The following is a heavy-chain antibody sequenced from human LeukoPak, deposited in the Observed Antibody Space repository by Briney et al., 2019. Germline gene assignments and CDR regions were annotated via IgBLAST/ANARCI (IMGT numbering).Heavy chain of an antibody. D-gene: IGHD4-17*01. CDR2: ISYDGSNK. V-gene: IGHV3-30-3*01. Sequence: GGSLRLSCAASGFTFSSYAMHWVRQAPGKGLEWVAVISYDGSNKYYADSVKGRFTISRDNSENTLYLQMNSLRAEDTAVYYCARDRSVTTFYYYYGMDVWGQGTTVTVSS. CDR1: GFTFSSYA. CDR3: ARDRSVTTFYYYYGMDV. J-gene: IGHJ6*02.